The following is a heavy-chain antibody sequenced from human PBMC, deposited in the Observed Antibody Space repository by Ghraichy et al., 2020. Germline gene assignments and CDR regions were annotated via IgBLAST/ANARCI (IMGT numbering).Heavy chain of an antibody. J-gene: IGHJ6*02. D-gene: IGHD3-10*01. Sequence: GGSLRLSCAASGFTFSSYSMNWVRQAPGKGLEWVSYISSSSSYIYYADSVKGRFTISRDNAKNSLYLQMNSLRAEDTAVYYCAAWTVRGVIVGPTNYYYYGMDVWGQRTTVTVSS. CDR1: GFTFSSYS. CDR3: AAWTVRGVIVGPTNYYYYGMDV. CDR2: ISSSSSYI. V-gene: IGHV3-21*01.